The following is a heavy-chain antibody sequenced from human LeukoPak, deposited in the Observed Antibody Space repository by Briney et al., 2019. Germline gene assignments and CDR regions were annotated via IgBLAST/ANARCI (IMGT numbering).Heavy chain of an antibody. CDR2: IYHSGST. D-gene: IGHD3-10*01. CDR1: GGSISSGGYS. V-gene: IGHV4-30-2*01. Sequence: SETLSLTCAVSGGSISSGGYSWSWIRQPPGKGLEWIGYIYHSGSTYYNPSLKSRVTISVDRSKNQFSLKLSSVTAADTAVYYCARQYYCGSGSYRWFDPWGQGTLVTVSS. CDR3: ARQYYCGSGSYRWFDP. J-gene: IGHJ5*02.